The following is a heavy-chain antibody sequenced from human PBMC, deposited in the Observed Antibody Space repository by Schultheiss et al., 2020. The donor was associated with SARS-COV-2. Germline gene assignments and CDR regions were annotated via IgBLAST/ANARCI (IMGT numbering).Heavy chain of an antibody. CDR1: GGSISSSSYY. Sequence: SETLSLTCAVYGGSISSSSYYWGWIRQPPGKGLEWIGSIYYSGSTYYNPSLKSRVTISVDTSKNQFSLKLSSVTAADTAVYYCARGGSGSYSSYYYYYYMDVWGKGTTVTVSS. J-gene: IGHJ6*03. CDR2: IYYSGST. V-gene: IGHV4-39*07. CDR3: ARGGSGSYSSYYYYYYMDV. D-gene: IGHD3-10*01.